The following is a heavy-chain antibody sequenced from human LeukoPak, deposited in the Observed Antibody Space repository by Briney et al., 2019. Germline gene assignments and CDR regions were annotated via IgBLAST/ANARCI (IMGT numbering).Heavy chain of an antibody. CDR3: ATLRWGSGRYAGDY. V-gene: IGHV3-48*04. CDR1: GFTFSSYS. J-gene: IGHJ4*02. Sequence: GGSLRLSCAASGFTFSSYSMNWVRQAPGKGLEWVSYISSSSSTIYYADSVKGRFSISRDNANNSLSLHMNSLRLEDTAVYYCATLRWGSGRYAGDYWGQGILVTVSS. CDR2: ISSSSSTI. D-gene: IGHD6-19*01.